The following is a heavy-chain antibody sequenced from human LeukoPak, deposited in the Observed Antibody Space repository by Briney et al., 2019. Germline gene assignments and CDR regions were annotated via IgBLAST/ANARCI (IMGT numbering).Heavy chain of an antibody. V-gene: IGHV3-23*01. CDR3: AKDTMYYYGSGSYYGVFDY. J-gene: IGHJ4*02. CDR2: ISGSGGST. Sequence: GGSLRLSCVASGFTFSSYAMSWGRQVPGKGLEWVSAISGSGGSTYYADSVKGRFTISRDNSKNTLYLQMNSLRAEDTAVYYCAKDTMYYYGSGSYYGVFDYWGQGTLVTVSS. D-gene: IGHD3-10*01. CDR1: GFTFSSYA.